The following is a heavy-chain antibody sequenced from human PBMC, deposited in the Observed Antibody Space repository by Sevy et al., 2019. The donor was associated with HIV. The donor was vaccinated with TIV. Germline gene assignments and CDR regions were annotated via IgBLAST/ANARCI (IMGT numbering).Heavy chain of an antibody. V-gene: IGHV3-48*01. CDR2: ISDSSSPR. D-gene: IGHD6-6*01. Sequence: GGSLRLSCAASGFIFSSYSMNWVRQAPGKGLEWISYISDSSSPRYYADSVKGRFTISRDMAKNSLYLQMNSLTAEDTAVYYCARGLGALPGYYYAMDVWGQGTTVTVSS. J-gene: IGHJ6*02. CDR1: GFIFSSYS. CDR3: ARGLGALPGYYYAMDV.